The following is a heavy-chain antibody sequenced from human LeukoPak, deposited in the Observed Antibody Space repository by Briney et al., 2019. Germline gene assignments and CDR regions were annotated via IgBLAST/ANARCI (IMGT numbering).Heavy chain of an antibody. J-gene: IGHJ4*02. V-gene: IGHV3-66*02. CDR1: GFTVSSNY. CDR2: IYSGGST. Sequence: GGSLRLSCAASGFTVSSNYMSWVRQAPGKGLEWVSVIYSGGSTYYADSVKGRFTISRDNSKNTLYLQMNSLRAEDTAVYYCAREYYYGSGSYTSYFDYWGQGTLVTVSS. D-gene: IGHD3-10*01. CDR3: AREYYYGSGSYTSYFDY.